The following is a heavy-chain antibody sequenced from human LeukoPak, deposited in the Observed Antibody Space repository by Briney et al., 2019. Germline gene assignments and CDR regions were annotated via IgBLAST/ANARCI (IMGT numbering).Heavy chain of an antibody. CDR2: INPNSGGT. CDR3: ARGWSGSYYSHYYYYMDV. CDR1: GYTFAGYY. D-gene: IGHD1-26*01. Sequence: ASVKVSCKASGYTFAGYYMHWVRQAPGQGLEWMGWINPNSGGTNYAQKFQGRVTMTRDTSISTAYMELSRLRSDDTAVYYCARGWSGSYYSHYYYYMDVWGKGTTVTVSS. V-gene: IGHV1-2*02. J-gene: IGHJ6*03.